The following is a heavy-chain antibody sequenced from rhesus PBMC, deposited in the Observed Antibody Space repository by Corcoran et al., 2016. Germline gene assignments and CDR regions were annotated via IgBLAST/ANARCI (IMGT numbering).Heavy chain of an antibody. J-gene: IGHJ4*01. CDR2: SNRGGGRT. V-gene: IGHV3S42*01. Sequence: EVQLVESGGGLAKPGGSLRLSCAASGFNFSSYWMNWVRQTPGKGLAWISASNRGGGRTYYADSVKGRFTISRDNSKNTLSLQMNSLRAEDTAVYYCARGGAAGRDWGQGVLVTVSS. D-gene: IGHD6-13*01. CDR3: ARGGAAGRD. CDR1: GFNFSSYW.